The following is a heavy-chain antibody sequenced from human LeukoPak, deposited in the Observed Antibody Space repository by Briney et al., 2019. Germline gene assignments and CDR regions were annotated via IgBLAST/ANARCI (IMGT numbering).Heavy chain of an antibody. V-gene: IGHV3-13*01. CDR2: IGTAGDT. CDR3: AKDRGGMET. J-gene: IGHJ5*02. CDR1: GFTFSSYD. D-gene: IGHD1-1*01. Sequence: PGGSLRLSCAASGFTFSSYDMHWVRQATGKGLEWVSAIGTAGDTYYPGSVKGRFTISRDNSKNTLYLQMTSLRAEDTAVYYCAKDRGGMETWGQGTLVTVSS.